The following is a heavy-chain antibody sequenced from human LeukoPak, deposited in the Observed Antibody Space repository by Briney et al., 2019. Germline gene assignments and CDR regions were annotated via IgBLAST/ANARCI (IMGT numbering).Heavy chain of an antibody. CDR3: AKAYSGWPYDY. CDR1: GLTFSSSW. J-gene: IGHJ4*02. Sequence: GGSLRLSCAVSGLTFSSSWMDWVRQAPGKGLEWVASINPEGSEKYSADSVKGRFTISRDNAKNSLYLQMDSLRVEDTAVYYCAKAYSGWPYDYWGQGTLVTVSS. D-gene: IGHD6-19*01. CDR2: INPEGSEK. V-gene: IGHV3-7*03.